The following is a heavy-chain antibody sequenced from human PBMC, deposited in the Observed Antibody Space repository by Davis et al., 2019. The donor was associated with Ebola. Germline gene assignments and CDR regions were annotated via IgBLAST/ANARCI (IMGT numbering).Heavy chain of an antibody. V-gene: IGHV4-38-2*02. Sequence: SETLSLTCTVSGYSISSGYYWGWIRQPPGKGLEWIGSIYHSGSTYYNPSLKSRVTISVDTSKNQFSLKLSSVTAADTAVYYCARLDKTVGDLSFDYWGQGTLVTVSS. CDR2: IYHSGST. J-gene: IGHJ4*02. CDR1: GYSISSGYY. CDR3: ARLDKTVGDLSFDY. D-gene: IGHD3-16*02.